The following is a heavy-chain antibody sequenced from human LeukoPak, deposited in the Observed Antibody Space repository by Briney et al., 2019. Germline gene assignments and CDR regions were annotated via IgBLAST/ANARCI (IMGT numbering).Heavy chain of an antibody. V-gene: IGHV3-30*02. J-gene: IGHJ4*02. CDR2: IRYDGSDK. CDR3: AKDPSFRPGYFDY. CDR1: GFTFSSYG. Sequence: GGSLRLSCAASGFTFSSYGMHWVRQAPGKGLEWVAFIRYDGSDKYYADSVKGRFTISRDNSKNTLYLQMNSLRAEDTAVYYCAKDPSFRPGYFDYWGQGTLVTVSS.